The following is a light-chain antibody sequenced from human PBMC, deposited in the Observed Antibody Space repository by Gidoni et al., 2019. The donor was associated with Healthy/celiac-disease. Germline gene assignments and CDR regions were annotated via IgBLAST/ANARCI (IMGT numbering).Light chain of an antibody. J-gene: IGLJ3*02. CDR3: QSYDSSLSGSVV. V-gene: IGLV1-40*01. CDR1: SPNIGAGYD. Sequence: QSVLTQPPSVSGAPGQRVPIPCTGSSPNIGAGYDVHWYQQLPGTAPKPRIYGDNNRPSGVPDRFSGSKSGTSASLAITGLQAEDEADYYCQSYDSSLSGSVVFGGGTKLTVL. CDR2: GDN.